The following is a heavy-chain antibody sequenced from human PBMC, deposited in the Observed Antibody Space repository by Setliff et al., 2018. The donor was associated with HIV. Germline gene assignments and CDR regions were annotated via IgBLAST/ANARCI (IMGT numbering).Heavy chain of an antibody. Sequence: PSETLSLTFTVSGDSILSFPSYWGWFRQPPGKGLGWIGTIYYTGYTFDNPPLKSRVTISVDTSKSQFSLKLRSVTAADTAVYYCARGGTSTPQSFDYWGQGSLVTVSS. D-gene: IGHD2-2*01. V-gene: IGHV4-39*07. J-gene: IGHJ4*02. CDR1: GDSILSFPSY. CDR3: ARGGTSTPQSFDY. CDR2: IYYTGYT.